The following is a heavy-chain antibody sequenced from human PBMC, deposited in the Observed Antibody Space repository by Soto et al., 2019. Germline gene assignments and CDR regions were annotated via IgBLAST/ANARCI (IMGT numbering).Heavy chain of an antibody. Sequence: QLQLQESGPGLVKPSETLSLTCTVSGGSISSSSYYWGWIRQPPGKGLEWIGSIYYSGSTYYNPSLKSRVTISVDTSKNQFSLKLSSVTAADTAVYYCVRGANDFWSGYYHLNFDYWGQGTLVTVSS. V-gene: IGHV4-39*01. CDR1: GGSISSSSYY. J-gene: IGHJ4*02. CDR3: VRGANDFWSGYYHLNFDY. D-gene: IGHD3-3*01. CDR2: IYYSGST.